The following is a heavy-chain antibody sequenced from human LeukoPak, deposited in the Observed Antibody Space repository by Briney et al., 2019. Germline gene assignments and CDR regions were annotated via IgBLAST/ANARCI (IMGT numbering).Heavy chain of an antibody. Sequence: GGSLRLSCAASGFIFSTYWMHWVRQAPGKGLVWVSRINSDGSSTSYADSVKGRFTISRDNAKNTLYLQMNSLRAEDTAVYYCARTQITMDMDVWGKGTTVTVSS. CDR1: GFIFSTYW. D-gene: IGHD3-10*01. J-gene: IGHJ6*03. V-gene: IGHV3-74*01. CDR3: ARTQITMDMDV. CDR2: INSDGSST.